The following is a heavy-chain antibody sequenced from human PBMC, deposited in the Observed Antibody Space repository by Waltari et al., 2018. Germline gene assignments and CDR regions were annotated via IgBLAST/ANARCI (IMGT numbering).Heavy chain of an antibody. CDR2: IIPSIGIA. CDR1: GGTFSSYT. Sequence: QVQLVQSGAEVKKPGSSVKVSCKASGGTFSSYTISWVRQAAGQGLEWMGRIIPSIGIASYGQKVQGTGTITADKSTSTANMALSSLRSEETAVYYCATGYYGSSGYTDYWGQGTLVTVSS. V-gene: IGHV1-69*02. CDR3: ATGYYGSSGYTDY. D-gene: IGHD3-22*01. J-gene: IGHJ4*02.